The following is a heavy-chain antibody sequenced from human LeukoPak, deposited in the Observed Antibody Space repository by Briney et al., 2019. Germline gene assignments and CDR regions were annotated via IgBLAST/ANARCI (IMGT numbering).Heavy chain of an antibody. CDR2: MYNGGST. V-gene: IGHV3-66*01. D-gene: IGHD1-26*01. CDR1: GFTVSHSY. J-gene: IGHJ6*02. CDR3: ARDGNTDQRPFYYGIDV. Sequence: PGGSLRLSCAASGFTVSHSYMSWVRQAPGKGLEWVSVMYNGGSTFYADSVKGRFTITRDSSQNTMFLQMNTLSAEDTAVYYCARDGNTDQRPFYYGIDVWGQGTTVTVSS.